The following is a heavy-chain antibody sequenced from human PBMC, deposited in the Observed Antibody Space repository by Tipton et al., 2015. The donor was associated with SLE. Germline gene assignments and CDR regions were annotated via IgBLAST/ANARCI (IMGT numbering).Heavy chain of an antibody. CDR2: INPNSGGT. CDR1: GYTFTGYY. D-gene: IGHD3-16*02. CDR3: ARVAGSNDYVWGSYRYPFDY. V-gene: IGHV1-2*06. Sequence: QSGAEVKKPGASVKISCKASGYTFTGYYMHWVRQAPGQGLEWMGRINPNSGGTNYAQKFQGRVTMTRDTSISTAYMELSRLRSDDTAVYYCARVAGSNDYVWGSYRYPFDYWGQGTLVTVSS. J-gene: IGHJ4*02.